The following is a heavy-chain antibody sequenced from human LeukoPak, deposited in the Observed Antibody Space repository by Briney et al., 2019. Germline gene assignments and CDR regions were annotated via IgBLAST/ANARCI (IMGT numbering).Heavy chain of an antibody. CDR1: GDSISTYH. V-gene: IGHV4-59*01. Sequence: TSETLSLTCSVSGDSISTYHWNWIRKSPGKGLEWIAFMQSSGNSNYNPSLKSRATIFVDTPKNQFVLNLRSVTAADTGVYYCARDKRHSYGRYFDHWGQGMLVTVSS. D-gene: IGHD5-18*01. CDR3: ARDKRHSYGRYFDH. CDR2: MQSSGNS. J-gene: IGHJ4*02.